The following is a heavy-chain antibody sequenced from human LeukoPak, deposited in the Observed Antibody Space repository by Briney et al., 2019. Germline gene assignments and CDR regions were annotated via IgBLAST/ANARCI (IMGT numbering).Heavy chain of an antibody. Sequence: PGGSLRLSCAPSVFSLSNYWMHCVRQGPGKGLVWVARINSDATIINYADSVSGRFTISRDNAKQTVYLQMNSLRVEGTAVYYCASWEVAALMPQDYWGQGTLVTVSS. J-gene: IGHJ4*02. V-gene: IGHV3-74*01. CDR1: VFSLSNYW. CDR2: INSDATII. CDR3: ASWEVAALMPQDY. D-gene: IGHD2-15*01.